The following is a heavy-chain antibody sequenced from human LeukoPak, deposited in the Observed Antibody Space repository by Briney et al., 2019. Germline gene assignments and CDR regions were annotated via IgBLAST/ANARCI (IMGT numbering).Heavy chain of an antibody. Sequence: ASVKVSCKVSGYTLAELSMHWVRQAPGKGLEWMGVFDPVDGETIYAQKFQGRVTMTEDTSTDTAYMELSSLRSEDTAVYYCATDHPSYSSSWSPIEYWGQGTLVTVSS. CDR2: FDPVDGET. CDR1: GYTLAELS. D-gene: IGHD6-13*01. J-gene: IGHJ4*02. V-gene: IGHV1-24*01. CDR3: ATDHPSYSSSWSPIEY.